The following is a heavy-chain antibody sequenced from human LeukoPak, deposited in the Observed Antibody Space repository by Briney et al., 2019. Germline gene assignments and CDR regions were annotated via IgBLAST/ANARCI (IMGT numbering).Heavy chain of an antibody. Sequence: SETLSLTCAVYGESFSGYYWSWIRQPPGKGLEWIGEINHSGTTNYNPSLKSRVTISVDTSKNQFSLKLSSVTAADTAVYFCARVKYGDYSKDFDYWGQGTLVTVSS. V-gene: IGHV4-34*01. J-gene: IGHJ4*02. CDR1: GESFSGYY. D-gene: IGHD4-17*01. CDR2: INHSGTT. CDR3: ARVKYGDYSKDFDY.